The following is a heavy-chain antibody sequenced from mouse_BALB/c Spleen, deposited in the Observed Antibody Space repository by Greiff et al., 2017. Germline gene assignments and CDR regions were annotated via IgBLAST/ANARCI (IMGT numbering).Heavy chain of an antibody. D-gene: IGHD1-2*01. J-gene: IGHJ4*01. CDR2: ISSGSSCT. CDR3: ARRGGDGDAMDY. V-gene: IGHV5-6*01. Sequence: EVLLVESGGDLVKPGGSLKLSCAASGFTFSSNGMSWVRQTPDKRLEWVATISSGSSCTYYPDSVKGRFNISRDNAKNTLYLQMSSLKSEDTAMYYCARRGGDGDAMDYWGQGTLVTVSA. CDR1: GFTFSSNG.